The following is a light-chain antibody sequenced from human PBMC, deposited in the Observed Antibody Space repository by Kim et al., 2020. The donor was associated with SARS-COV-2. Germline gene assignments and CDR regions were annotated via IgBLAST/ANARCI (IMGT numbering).Light chain of an antibody. CDR2: GAS. Sequence: DIQMTQSPASVSASVGDRVTISCRASQGIGRWLAWYQQRPGKAPKLLIYGASSLQSGIPSRFSGNGSETDFSLSISSLQPEDLGTYYCQKTNSFPLTFGGGTKVDIK. J-gene: IGKJ4*01. V-gene: IGKV1-12*01. CDR1: QGIGRW. CDR3: QKTNSFPLT.